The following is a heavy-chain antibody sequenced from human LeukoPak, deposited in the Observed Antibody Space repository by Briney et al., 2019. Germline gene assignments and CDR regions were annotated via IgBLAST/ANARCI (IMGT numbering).Heavy chain of an antibody. V-gene: IGHV1-2*02. J-gene: IGHJ4*02. CDR2: INPNSGGT. Sequence: ASVKVSCKASGYTFTGYYMHWVRQAPGQGLEWMGWINPNSGGTNYAQEFQGRVTMTRDTSISTAYMELSRLRSDDTAVYYCARDLRTLYYYDSSGYYIFDYWGQGTLVTVSS. CDR3: ARDLRTLYYYDSSGYYIFDY. CDR1: GYTFTGYY. D-gene: IGHD3-22*01.